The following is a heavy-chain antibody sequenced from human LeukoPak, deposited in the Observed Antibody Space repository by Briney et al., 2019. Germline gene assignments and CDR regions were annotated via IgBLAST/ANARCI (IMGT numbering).Heavy chain of an antibody. CDR2: IYTSGST. Sequence: SETLSPTCTVSGGSISSGSYYWSWIRQPAGKGLEWIGRIYTSGSTNYNPSLKSRVTISVDTSKNQFSLKLSSVTAAGTAVYYCARGGGGDYEEYFQHWGQGTLVTVSS. J-gene: IGHJ1*01. V-gene: IGHV4-61*02. D-gene: IGHD4-17*01. CDR1: GGSISSGSYY. CDR3: ARGGGGDYEEYFQH.